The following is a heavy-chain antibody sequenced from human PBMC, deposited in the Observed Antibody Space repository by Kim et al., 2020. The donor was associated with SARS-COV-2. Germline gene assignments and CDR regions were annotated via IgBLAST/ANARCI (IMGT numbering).Heavy chain of an antibody. CDR3: ARHLGDYLSPMTS. Sequence: SETLSLTCTVAGGSISSSSYYWGWIRQPPGKGLEWIGNMYYSGSSYYNPSLKSRVTISVDTSKNQFSLKLSSVTAADTAVYYCARHLGDYLSPMTSWGQGTLVTVSS. CDR1: GGSISSSSYY. V-gene: IGHV4-39*01. J-gene: IGHJ4*02. D-gene: IGHD4-17*01. CDR2: MYYSGSS.